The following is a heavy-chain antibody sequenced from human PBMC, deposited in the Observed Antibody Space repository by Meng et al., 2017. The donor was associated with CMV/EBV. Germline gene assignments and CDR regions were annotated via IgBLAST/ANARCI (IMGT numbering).Heavy chain of an antibody. J-gene: IGHJ5*02. CDR1: WWSFSWLH. CDR3: AREGDLEWLLKGSHTWFDP. CDR2: INHSGST. D-gene: IGHD3-3*01. Sequence: QYWGDGLFEPSETPFLPFACYWWSFSWLHWRRVRQAPGKGLEWIGEINHSGSTNYNPSLKSRVTISVDTSKNQFSLKLSSVTAADTAVYYCAREGDLEWLLKGSHTWFDPWGQGTLVTVSS. V-gene: IGHV4-34*01.